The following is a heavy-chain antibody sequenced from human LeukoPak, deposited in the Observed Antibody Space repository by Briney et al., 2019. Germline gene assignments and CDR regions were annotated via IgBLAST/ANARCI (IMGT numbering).Heavy chain of an antibody. D-gene: IGHD4-17*01. CDR2: INSDGSST. Sequence: GGSLRLSCAASGFTFSSYWMHWVRQAPGKGLVWVSRINSDGSSTSYADSVKGRFTISRDNAKNTLYLQMNSLRAEDTAVYYCARTTGDPDDAFDIWGQGTMVTVSS. V-gene: IGHV3-74*01. CDR3: ARTTGDPDDAFDI. CDR1: GFTFSSYW. J-gene: IGHJ3*02.